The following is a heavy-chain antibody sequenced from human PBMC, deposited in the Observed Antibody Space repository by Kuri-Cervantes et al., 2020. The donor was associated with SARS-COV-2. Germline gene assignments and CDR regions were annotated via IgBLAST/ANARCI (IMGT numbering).Heavy chain of an antibody. Sequence: ESLKISCTVSGGSVSSGSYYWSWIRQPPGKGLEWIGYIYYSGSTNYNPSLKSRVTISVDTSKNQFSLKLSSVTAADTALYYCARELGGYYYDSSGYYHYYYYGMDVWGQGTTVTVSS. CDR1: GGSVSSGSYY. CDR2: IYYSGST. V-gene: IGHV4-61*01. D-gene: IGHD3-22*01. CDR3: ARELGGYYYDSSGYYHYYYYGMDV. J-gene: IGHJ6*02.